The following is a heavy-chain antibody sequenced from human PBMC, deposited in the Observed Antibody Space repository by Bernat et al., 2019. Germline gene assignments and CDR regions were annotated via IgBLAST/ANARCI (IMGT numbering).Heavy chain of an antibody. CDR3: ARAQVGATEPEPVDY. Sequence: QVQLVQSGAEVKKPGSSVKVSCKASGGTFSSYAISWVRQPPGQGLEWMGGIIPIFATANYAQKFQSRVTITADESTSTDYMELSSLRSEDTAVYYCARAQVGATEPEPVDYWGQGTLVTVSS. V-gene: IGHV1-69*01. CDR2: IIPIFATA. J-gene: IGHJ4*02. D-gene: IGHD1-26*01. CDR1: GGTFSSYA.